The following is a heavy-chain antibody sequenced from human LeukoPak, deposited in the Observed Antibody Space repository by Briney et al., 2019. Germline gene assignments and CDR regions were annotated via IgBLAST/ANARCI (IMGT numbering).Heavy chain of an antibody. V-gene: IGHV3-48*01. Sequence: PGGSLRLSCAASGFTFSSYSMNWVRQAPGKGLEWVSYISSSSSTIYYADSVKDRFTISRDNAKNSLYLQMNSLRAEDTAVYYCARVGYCSSTSCRSQKWGQGTLVTVSS. CDR1: GFTFSSYS. D-gene: IGHD2-2*01. J-gene: IGHJ4*02. CDR2: ISSSSSTI. CDR3: ARVGYCSSTSCRSQK.